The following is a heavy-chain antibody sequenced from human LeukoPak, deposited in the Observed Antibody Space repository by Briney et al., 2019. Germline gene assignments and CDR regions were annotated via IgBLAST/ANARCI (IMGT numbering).Heavy chain of an antibody. J-gene: IGHJ4*02. CDR1: GGSFSGYY. CDR3: ARRTRGYSYDNFDY. CDR2: INHSGST. D-gene: IGHD5-12*01. V-gene: IGHV4-34*01. Sequence: SETLSLTCAVYGGSFSGYYWSWIRQPPGKGLEWIGEINHSGSTNYNPSLKSRVTISVDTSKNQFSLKLSSVTAADTAVYYCARRTRGYSYDNFDYWGQGTLVTVSS.